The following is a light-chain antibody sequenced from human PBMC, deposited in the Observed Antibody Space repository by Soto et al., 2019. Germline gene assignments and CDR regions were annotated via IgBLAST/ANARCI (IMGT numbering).Light chain of an antibody. V-gene: IGKV3-20*01. CDR2: GAS. CDR1: QSVSSNY. Sequence: EIVLTQSPGTLSLSPGERATLSCRASQSVSSNYLAWYQRKPGQAPRLLIYGASSRATGIPDRFTGSGSGTEFTLTSSRLEPEDFVVYYCQQYGNSLWTFGQGTKVEIK. J-gene: IGKJ1*01. CDR3: QQYGNSLWT.